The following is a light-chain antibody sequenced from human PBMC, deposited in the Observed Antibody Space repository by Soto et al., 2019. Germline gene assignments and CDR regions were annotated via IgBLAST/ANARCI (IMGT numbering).Light chain of an antibody. V-gene: IGLV2-14*03. Sequence: QSVLTQPASVSGSPGQSITISCTGTSSDVGGYNYVSWYQHHPGKAPKLMIYDVSNRPSGVSNRFSGSKSGNTASLIISGLQAEDEADYYCSSYKSSSTLSTYVFGTGTKVTVL. CDR1: SSDVGGYNY. CDR3: SSYKSSSTLSTYV. J-gene: IGLJ1*01. CDR2: DVS.